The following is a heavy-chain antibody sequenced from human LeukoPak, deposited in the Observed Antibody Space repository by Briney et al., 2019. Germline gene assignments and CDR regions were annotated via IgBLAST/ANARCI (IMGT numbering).Heavy chain of an antibody. D-gene: IGHD1-7*01. CDR2: SRNKANSYST. Sequence: PGGSLRLSCAASGFTVSDHYMDWVRQAPGKGLEWVGRSRNKANSYSTEYAASVKGRFTISRDDSKNSVYLQMNSLKTEDTAVYYCARGGTSYWSGVNDHWGQGTLVIVSS. J-gene: IGHJ5*02. CDR1: GFTVSDHY. V-gene: IGHV3-72*01. CDR3: ARGGTSYWSGVNDH.